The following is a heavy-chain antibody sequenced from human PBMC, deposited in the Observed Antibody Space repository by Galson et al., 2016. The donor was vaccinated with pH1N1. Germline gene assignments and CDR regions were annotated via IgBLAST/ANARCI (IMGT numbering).Heavy chain of an antibody. CDR3: ASVGDGYNLV. CDR1: GYTFTDYY. D-gene: IGHD5-24*01. CDR2: INPKSGVT. V-gene: IGHV1-2*06. Sequence: SGYTFTDYYLHWVRQAPGQGLKWMGRINPKSGVTDFAQNFQGRVTMTRDTSINTAYMELRRLRFDDTAVYYCASVGDGYNLVWGQGTLVTVSS. J-gene: IGHJ4*02.